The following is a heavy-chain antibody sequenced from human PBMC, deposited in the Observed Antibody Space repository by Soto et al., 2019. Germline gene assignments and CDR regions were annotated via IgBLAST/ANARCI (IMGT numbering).Heavy chain of an antibody. D-gene: IGHD5-18*01. CDR2: IYPGDSDT. CDR1: GYSFTSYW. V-gene: IGHV5-51*01. CDR3: ARRIQPRGGAFDI. Sequence: LNISCKGSGYSFTSYWICWVRQMPGKGLEWMGIIYPGDSDTRYSPSFQGQVTISADKSISTAYLQWSSLKASDTAMYYCARRIQPRGGAFDIWGQGTMVTVSS. J-gene: IGHJ3*02.